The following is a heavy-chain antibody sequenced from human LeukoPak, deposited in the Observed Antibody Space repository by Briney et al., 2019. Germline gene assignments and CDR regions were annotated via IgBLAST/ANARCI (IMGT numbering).Heavy chain of an antibody. CDR3: ARGPTRYYFDY. CDR1: GGSISSYY. Sequence: SETLSLTCTVSGGSISSYYWSWIRQPPGKGLEWIGYIYYSGSTNYNPSLKSRVTISVDTSKNQFSLKLSSVTAADTAVYYCARGPTRYYFDYWGQGTLITVSS. V-gene: IGHV4-59*01. J-gene: IGHJ4*02. CDR2: IYYSGST.